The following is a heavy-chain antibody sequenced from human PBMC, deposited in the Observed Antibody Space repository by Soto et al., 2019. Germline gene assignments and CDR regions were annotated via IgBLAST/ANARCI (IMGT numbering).Heavy chain of an antibody. CDR3: AKDGGGPNDY. CDR2: ISYDGSNK. J-gene: IGHJ4*02. V-gene: IGHV3-30*18. CDR1: GFTFSSYG. D-gene: IGHD2-15*01. Sequence: GGSLRLSCAASGFTFSSYGMHWVRQAPGKGLEWVAVISYDGSNKYYADSVKGRFTISRDNSKNTLYLQMNSLRAEDTAVYYCAKDGGGPNDYWGQGTLVTVSS.